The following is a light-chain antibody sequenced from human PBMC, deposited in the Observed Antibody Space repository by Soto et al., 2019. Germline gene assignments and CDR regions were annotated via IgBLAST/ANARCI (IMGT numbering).Light chain of an antibody. CDR2: EDS. CDR1: SSDAGSYNF. V-gene: IGLV2-23*01. CDR3: CSYASSSTYWV. Sequence: QSALTQPASVSGSPGQSITISCTGTSSDAGSYNFVSWYQQHPGKAPKVMIYEDSKWPSGVSNRFSGSKSGNTASLTISGLHAEDEADYYCCSYASSSTYWVFGGGTKLTVL. J-gene: IGLJ3*02.